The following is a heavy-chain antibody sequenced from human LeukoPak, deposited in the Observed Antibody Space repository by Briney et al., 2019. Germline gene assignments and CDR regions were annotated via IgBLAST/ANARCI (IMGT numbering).Heavy chain of an antibody. Sequence: PGGSLRLSCTASGFTFSTHWMSWVRQPPGKGLEWVANIRPDGSGKYYVDSVKGRFTISRDNAKNSLFLQMNSLRVDDTAVYYCASPPDYGDCWGQGTLVTVSS. CDR3: ASPPDYGDC. V-gene: IGHV3-7*01. CDR2: IRPDGSGK. CDR1: GFTFSTHW. D-gene: IGHD3-16*01. J-gene: IGHJ4*02.